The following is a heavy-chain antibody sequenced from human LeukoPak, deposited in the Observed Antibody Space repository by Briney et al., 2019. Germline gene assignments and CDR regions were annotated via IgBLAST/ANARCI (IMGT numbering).Heavy chain of an antibody. Sequence: PSETLSLTCAVYGGSFSGYYWSWIRQPPGEGLEWIGEINHSGSTNYNPSLKSRVTISVDTSKNQFSLKLSSVTAADTAVYYCARGVPAAIFRYNWFDPWGQGTLVTVSS. V-gene: IGHV4-34*01. J-gene: IGHJ5*02. CDR3: ARGVPAAIFRYNWFDP. D-gene: IGHD2-2*01. CDR1: GGSFSGYY. CDR2: INHSGST.